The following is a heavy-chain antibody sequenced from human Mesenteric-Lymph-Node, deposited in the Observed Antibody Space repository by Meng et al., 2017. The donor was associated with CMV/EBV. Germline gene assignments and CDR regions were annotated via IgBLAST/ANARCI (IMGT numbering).Heavy chain of an antibody. J-gene: IGHJ6*02. Sequence: SETLSLTCAVYGGSFSGYYWSWIRQPPGKGLEWIGEINRSGSTNYNPSLKSRVTISVDTSKNQFSLKLSSVTAADTAVYYCARAPGLFYYYYYGMDVWGQGTTVTVSS. CDR3: ARAPGLFYYYYYGMDV. D-gene: IGHD3/OR15-3a*01. CDR1: GGSFSGYY. CDR2: INRSGST. V-gene: IGHV4-34*01.